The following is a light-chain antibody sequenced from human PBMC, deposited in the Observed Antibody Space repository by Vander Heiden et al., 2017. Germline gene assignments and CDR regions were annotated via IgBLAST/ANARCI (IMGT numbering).Light chain of an antibody. CDR1: SSDVGDYNY. J-gene: IGLJ2*01. V-gene: IGLV2-11*01. Sequence: QSALTQPRSVSGSPGQPVTISCTGTSSDVGDYNYVSWYQQHPGKAPKLMIYDVNKRPSGVPDRFSGSKSGNTASLTISGLQAEDEADYYCCSYAGSYNMVFGGGTKLTVL. CDR3: CSYAGSYNMV. CDR2: DVN.